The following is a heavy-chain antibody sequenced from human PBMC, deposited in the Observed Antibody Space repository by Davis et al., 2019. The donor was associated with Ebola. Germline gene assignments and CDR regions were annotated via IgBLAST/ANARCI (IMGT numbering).Heavy chain of an antibody. CDR3: AKDRHPLANNKIYYFDY. V-gene: IGHV3-30*18. D-gene: IGHD2/OR15-2a*01. CDR1: GFTFSVYG. CDR2: ISFDGTIA. Sequence: GRSLRLSCAASGFTFSVYGMHWVRQSPGKGLEWVAVISFDGTIAYYADSLKGRFIVSRDNSRNTVYLQMNSLRPEDTAVYYGAKDRHPLANNKIYYFDYWGPGTLVTVSS. J-gene: IGHJ4*01.